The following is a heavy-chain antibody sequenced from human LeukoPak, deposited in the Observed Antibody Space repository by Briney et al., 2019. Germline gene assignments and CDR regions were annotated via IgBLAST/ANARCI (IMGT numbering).Heavy chain of an antibody. Sequence: SETLSLTCTVSGGSISSGGSYWSWIRQHPGKGLEWIEYIYYSGSTYYNPSLKSRVTISVDTSKNQFSLKLSSVTAADTAVYYCARALTVTPPHPVDVWGQGTTVTVSS. J-gene: IGHJ6*02. D-gene: IGHD4-17*01. V-gene: IGHV4-31*03. CDR3: ARALTVTPPHPVDV. CDR2: IYYSGST. CDR1: GGSISSGGSY.